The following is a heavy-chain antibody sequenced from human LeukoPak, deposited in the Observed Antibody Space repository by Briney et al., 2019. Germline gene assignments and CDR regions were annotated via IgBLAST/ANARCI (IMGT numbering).Heavy chain of an antibody. D-gene: IGHD1-14*01. Sequence: GGSLRLSCAASGFTFSSYSMNWVRQAPGKGLGWVSSISSSSSYIYYADSVKGRFTISRNNAKNSLYLQRNSLRAEDTAVYYCARWDRFHGVWGQGTLVTVSS. CDR3: ARWDRFHGV. CDR1: GFTFSSYS. V-gene: IGHV3-21*01. J-gene: IGHJ4*02. CDR2: ISSSSSYI.